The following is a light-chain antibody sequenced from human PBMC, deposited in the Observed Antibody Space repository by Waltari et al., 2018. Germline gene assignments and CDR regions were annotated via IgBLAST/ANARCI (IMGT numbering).Light chain of an antibody. Sequence: DIQMTQSPSTLSASVGDTVSITCRASKSINRWLAWYQQKPGKAPNRLIYRASTLESGVPSRYSGGESGAEFTLTISSLQPDEFATYYCLQYSDDWTFGQGTKVEIK. CDR2: RAS. CDR3: LQYSDDWT. V-gene: IGKV1-5*03. J-gene: IGKJ1*01. CDR1: KSINRW.